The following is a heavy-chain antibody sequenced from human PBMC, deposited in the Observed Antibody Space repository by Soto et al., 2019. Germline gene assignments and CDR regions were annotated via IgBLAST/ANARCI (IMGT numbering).Heavy chain of an antibody. CDR2: ISAYNGNT. CDR1: GYTFTSYG. Sequence: QVQLVQSGAEVKKPGASVKVSCKASGYTFTSYGISWVRQAPGQGLEGMGWISAYNGNTNYARKHQGRVTMTTDTPTSRAYVERRSLRSDDTAVYYRARATGGVAGSWGWFDPWGQGTLGPVCS. CDR3: ARATGGVAGSWGWFDP. V-gene: IGHV1-18*01. D-gene: IGHD3-10*01. J-gene: IGHJ5*02.